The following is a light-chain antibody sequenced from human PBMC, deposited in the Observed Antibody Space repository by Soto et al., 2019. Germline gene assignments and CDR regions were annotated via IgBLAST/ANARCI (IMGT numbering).Light chain of an antibody. Sequence: EIVLTQSPGTLSLSPGERATLSRRASQSVSSNYLAWYQQKPGQAPRLLIYGASNRATGIPDRFSGSGSGTDFTLTISRLEPEDFAVYYCQQYGSLPRTFGQGTKVEIK. CDR3: QQYGSLPRT. J-gene: IGKJ1*01. V-gene: IGKV3-20*01. CDR1: QSVSSNY. CDR2: GAS.